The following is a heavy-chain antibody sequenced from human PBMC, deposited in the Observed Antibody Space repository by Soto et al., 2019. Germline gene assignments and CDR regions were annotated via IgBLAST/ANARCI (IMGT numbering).Heavy chain of an antibody. CDR3: AKDGVYGMDV. CDR1: GFTFSSYG. Sequence: QVQLVESGGGVVQPGRSLRLSCAASGFTFSSYGMHWVRQAPGKGLEWVAVISYDGSNKYYADPVKGRFTISRDNSKNTLYLQMNSLRAEDTAVYYCAKDGVYGMDVWGQGTTVTVSS. V-gene: IGHV3-30*18. CDR2: ISYDGSNK. D-gene: IGHD3-16*01. J-gene: IGHJ6*02.